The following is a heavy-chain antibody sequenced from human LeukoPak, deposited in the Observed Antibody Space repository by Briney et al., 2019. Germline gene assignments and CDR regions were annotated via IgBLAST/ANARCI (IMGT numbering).Heavy chain of an antibody. CDR2: IYSSGST. D-gene: IGHD2-15*01. V-gene: IGHV4-59*08. J-gene: IGHJ4*02. CDR1: RGSNSSYY. Sequence: SETLSLTRTFCRGSNSSYYWTWLRQPPSKGLEGIGYIYSSGSTNYNPSLKSRVTISVDTSKNQFSLKLSSVTAADTDVYYCASRYCSGGSCYSASAYWGQGTLVTVSS. CDR3: ASRYCSGGSCYSASAY.